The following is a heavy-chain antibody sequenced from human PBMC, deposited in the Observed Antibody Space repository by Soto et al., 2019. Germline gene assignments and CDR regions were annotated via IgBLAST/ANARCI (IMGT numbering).Heavy chain of an antibody. CDR1: GGTFINSA. CDR3: ARGRFLAGTLGYFYS. D-gene: IGHD3-3*01. CDR2: IIPVLNKA. J-gene: IGHJ4*02. Sequence: ASVKVSCKASGGTFINSAITWVRQAPGQGLQWMGGIIPVLNKAHYAQTFQGRVTITADESTDTAYMELRDLRSEDTALYYCARGRFLAGTLGYFYSWGQGSLVTVSS. V-gene: IGHV1-69*10.